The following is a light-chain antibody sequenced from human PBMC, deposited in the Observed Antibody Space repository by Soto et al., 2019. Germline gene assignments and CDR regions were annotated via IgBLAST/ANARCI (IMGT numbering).Light chain of an antibody. J-gene: IGLJ2*01. V-gene: IGLV1-44*01. Sequence: QSVLTQPPSASGTPGQRVTISCSGSSSNIGSSTVNWYQQLPGTAPKLLIYSNNQRPSGVPDRFSVSKSGTSASLAISGLQSEDEADYYCAAWDDSLNGPVFGGGTKVTVL. CDR2: SNN. CDR3: AAWDDSLNGPV. CDR1: SSNIGSST.